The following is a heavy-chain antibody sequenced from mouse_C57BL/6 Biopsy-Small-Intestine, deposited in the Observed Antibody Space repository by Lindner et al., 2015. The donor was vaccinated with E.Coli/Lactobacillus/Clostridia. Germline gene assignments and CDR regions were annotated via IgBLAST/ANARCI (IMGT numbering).Heavy chain of an antibody. CDR1: GYSFTDXA. CDR2: STPTLAT. D-gene: IGHD1-1*02. CDR3: VMLRPQIVVVTGPTNNDPFDI. J-gene: IGHJ3*01. Sequence: VKVSCKASGYSFTDXAMNWVRRPLDKALSIWDSSTPTLATQRMPRTSQDGFVFSLDTSVNTAYLEISSLTADDTAIYYCVMLRPQIVVVTGPTNNDPFDIWGQGTMVTVSS. V-gene: IGHV9-3-1*01.